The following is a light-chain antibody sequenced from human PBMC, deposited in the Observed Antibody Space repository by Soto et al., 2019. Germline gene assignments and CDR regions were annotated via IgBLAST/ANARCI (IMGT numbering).Light chain of an antibody. CDR2: GAS. CDR1: QSVSTSY. J-gene: IGKJ4*01. V-gene: IGKV3-20*01. CDR3: QQYGSVPLT. Sequence: EIVLTQSPGTLSLSPGERATLSCRASQSVSTSYLAWYQQKPGQAPRLLIYGASSRATGIPDRFSGSGSGADCTLTISILEPEDFADYYCQQYGSVPLTFGGGTKVEIK.